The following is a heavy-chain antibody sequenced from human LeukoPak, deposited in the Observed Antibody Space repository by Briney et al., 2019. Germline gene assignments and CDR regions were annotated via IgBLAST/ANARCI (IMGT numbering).Heavy chain of an antibody. Sequence: SETPSLTCTVSGGSISSYYWSWIRQPPGKGLEWIGYTYYSGSTNYNPSLKSRVTISVDTSKNQFSLKLSSVTAADTAVYYCARGISYYYDSSGYRWYFDLWGRGTLVTVSS. CDR3: ARGISYYYDSSGYRWYFDL. D-gene: IGHD3-22*01. V-gene: IGHV4-59*01. J-gene: IGHJ2*01. CDR1: GGSISSYY. CDR2: TYYSGST.